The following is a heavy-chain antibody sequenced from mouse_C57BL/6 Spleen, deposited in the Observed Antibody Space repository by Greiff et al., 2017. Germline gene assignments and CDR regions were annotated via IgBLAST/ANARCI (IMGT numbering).Heavy chain of an antibody. V-gene: IGHV5-16*01. D-gene: IGHD4-1*01. CDR3: ASDNWEYLDY. J-gene: IGHJ2*01. Sequence: EVKLMESEGGLVQPGSSMKLSCTASGFTFSDYYMAWVRQVPEKGLEWVANINYDGSSTYYLDSLKSRFIISRDNAKNILYLQMSSLKSEDTATYYCASDNWEYLDYWGQGTTLTVSS. CDR2: INYDGSST. CDR1: GFTFSDYY.